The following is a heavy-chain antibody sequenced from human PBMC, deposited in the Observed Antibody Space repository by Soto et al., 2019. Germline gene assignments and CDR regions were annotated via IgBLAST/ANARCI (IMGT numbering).Heavy chain of an antibody. CDR1: GFTFSRYS. Sequence: PGGSLRLSCAASGFTFSRYSMNWVRQAPGKGLEWVSYISSSSNSIYYADSVKGRFTISRDNAKNSLHLQMNSLRAEDTAVYYCASPVGCSTTSCIRGGQGTWVTVSS. D-gene: IGHD2-2*01. CDR2: ISSSSNSI. J-gene: IGHJ4*02. CDR3: ASPVGCSTTSCIR. V-gene: IGHV3-48*01.